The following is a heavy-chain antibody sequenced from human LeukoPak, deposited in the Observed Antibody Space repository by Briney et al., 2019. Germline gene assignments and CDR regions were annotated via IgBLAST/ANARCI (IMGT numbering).Heavy chain of an antibody. J-gene: IGHJ4*02. CDR1: GYTFTSYA. CDR3: ARDRGNYYYDSSGYVDY. V-gene: IGHV1-3*01. CDR2: INAGNGNT. D-gene: IGHD3-22*01. Sequence: ASVKVSCKASGYTFTSYAMHWVRQAPGQRLEWMGWINAGNGNTKYSQKFQGRVTITRDTSASTAYMELSSLRSEDTAVYYCARDRGNYYYDSSGYVDYWGQGTLVTVSS.